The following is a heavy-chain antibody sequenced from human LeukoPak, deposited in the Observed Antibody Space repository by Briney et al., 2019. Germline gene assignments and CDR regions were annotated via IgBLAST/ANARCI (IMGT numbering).Heavy chain of an antibody. Sequence: SETLSLTCSVAGGSISTYYWNWIRQTPGKGLEWIGHISYGNTDYNPSLKSRVTISVDTSKNQFSLKLTSVTAADTAVYYCARDKAHSYGRYFDPWGQGTLVIVSS. CDR2: ISYGNT. CDR3: ARDKAHSYGRYFDP. J-gene: IGHJ5*02. CDR1: GGSISTYY. V-gene: IGHV4-59*01. D-gene: IGHD5-18*01.